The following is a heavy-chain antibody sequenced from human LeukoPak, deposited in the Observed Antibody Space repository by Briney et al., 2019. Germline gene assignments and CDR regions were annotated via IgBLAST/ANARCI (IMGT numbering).Heavy chain of an antibody. CDR3: RGVVIRVILVGFHKEAFYFDS. Sequence: GGSLRLSCAVSGITLSNYGMSWVRQAPGKGLEWVAGISDSGGSTNYADSVKGRFTISRDNPKNTLYLQMNSLRAEDTAVYASRGVVIRVILVGFHKEAFYFDSWGQGALVTVSS. D-gene: IGHD3-22*01. CDR1: GITLSNYG. J-gene: IGHJ4*02. CDR2: ISDSGGST. V-gene: IGHV3-23*01.